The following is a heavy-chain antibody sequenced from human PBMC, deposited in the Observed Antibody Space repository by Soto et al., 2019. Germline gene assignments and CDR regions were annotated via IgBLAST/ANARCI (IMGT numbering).Heavy chain of an antibody. Sequence: ASVKVSCKASGYTFTSYYMHWVRQAPGQGLEWMGIINPSGGSTSYAQKLQGRVTMTRDTSTSTVYMELSSLRSEDTAVYYCARAHGTQLRYFDWSPSNYFDYWGQGTLVTVSS. CDR2: INPSGGST. CDR3: ARAHGTQLRYFDWSPSNYFDY. D-gene: IGHD3-9*01. V-gene: IGHV1-46*01. J-gene: IGHJ4*02. CDR1: GYTFTSYY.